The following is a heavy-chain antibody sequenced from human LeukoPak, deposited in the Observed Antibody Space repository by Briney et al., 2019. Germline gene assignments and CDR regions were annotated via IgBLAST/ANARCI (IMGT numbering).Heavy chain of an antibody. J-gene: IGHJ4*02. CDR2: ISGSAITT. Sequence: GRSLRLSCAASGFTFSSYGMHWVRQAPGKGLKWVSSISGSAITTYYADSVKGRFAISRDNSKNTLYLQMTSLRAEDTAVYYCAKDQRFGDLDDYRGQGTLVTVSS. V-gene: IGHV3-23*01. CDR1: GFTFSSYG. CDR3: AKDQRFGDLDDY. D-gene: IGHD3-10*01.